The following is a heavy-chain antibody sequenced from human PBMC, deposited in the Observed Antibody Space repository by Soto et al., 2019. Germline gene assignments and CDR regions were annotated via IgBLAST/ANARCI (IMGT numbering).Heavy chain of an antibody. Sequence: PGGSLRLSCAASGFTFSSYGMHWVRQAPGKGLEWVAVISYDGSNKYYADSVKGRFTISRDNSKNTLYLQMNSLRAEDTAVYYCAKDSPSGWDYWGQGTLVTVSS. V-gene: IGHV3-30*18. J-gene: IGHJ4*02. D-gene: IGHD6-19*01. CDR3: AKDSPSGWDY. CDR2: ISYDGSNK. CDR1: GFTFSSYG.